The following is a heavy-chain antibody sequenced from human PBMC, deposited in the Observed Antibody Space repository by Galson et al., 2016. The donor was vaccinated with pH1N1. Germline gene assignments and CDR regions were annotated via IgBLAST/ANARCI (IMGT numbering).Heavy chain of an antibody. CDR3: GREGLSGVATGF. CDR1: GYTFTHYA. CDR2: INTDTGNP. J-gene: IGHJ4*02. D-gene: IGHD3-3*01. V-gene: IGHV7-4-1*02. Sequence: SVKVSCKASGYTFTHYAVNWVRQAPGQGLEWMGWINTDTGNPTYVQDFTGRFVFSLDTSVNTTYLQINSLKVEDTAVYYCGREGLSGVATGFWGQGTLVTVSS.